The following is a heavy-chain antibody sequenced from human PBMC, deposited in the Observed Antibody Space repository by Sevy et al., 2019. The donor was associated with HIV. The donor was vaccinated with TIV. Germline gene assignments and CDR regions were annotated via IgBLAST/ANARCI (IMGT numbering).Heavy chain of an antibody. CDR2: FDPEDGET. CDR1: GKTLSELS. Sequence: ASVKVSCKVSGKTLSELSMHWVRQAPGKGLEWMGRFDPEDGETIYEQKFQGRVTLTEDTSTDTAYMELRSLKSEDTAVYYCATTREYYEDSSGYLDFRGQGTLVTVSS. D-gene: IGHD3-22*01. J-gene: IGHJ4*02. V-gene: IGHV1-24*01. CDR3: ATTREYYEDSSGYLDF.